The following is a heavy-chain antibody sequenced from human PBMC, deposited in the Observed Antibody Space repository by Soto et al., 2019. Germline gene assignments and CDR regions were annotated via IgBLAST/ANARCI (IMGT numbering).Heavy chain of an antibody. J-gene: IGHJ6*02. Sequence: ASVKVSCKAPGHTFSNFAMHWVRQAPGQRLERMGWINPGNGNTKYSQTFQGRVTITRDTSASTAYMELSSLRSEDTAVYYCARAVARGVKTIYYYYGMDVWGQGTTVTVSS. V-gene: IGHV1-3*01. CDR1: GHTFSNFA. D-gene: IGHD3-10*01. CDR2: INPGNGNT. CDR3: ARAVARGVKTIYYYYGMDV.